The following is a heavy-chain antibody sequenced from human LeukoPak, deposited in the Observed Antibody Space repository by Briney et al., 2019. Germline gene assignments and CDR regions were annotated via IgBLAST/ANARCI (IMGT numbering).Heavy chain of an antibody. J-gene: IGHJ4*02. CDR1: GFTFSSYA. Sequence: PGGSLRLSCAASGFTFSSYAMSWVRQAPGKGLEWVSTIRGSGGSTDYADSVKGRFTISRDNSKNTLYLQMNSLGAEDTAVYYCARTWGDTFDYWGQGTLVTVSS. D-gene: IGHD3-16*01. CDR3: ARTWGDTFDY. V-gene: IGHV3-23*01. CDR2: IRGSGGST.